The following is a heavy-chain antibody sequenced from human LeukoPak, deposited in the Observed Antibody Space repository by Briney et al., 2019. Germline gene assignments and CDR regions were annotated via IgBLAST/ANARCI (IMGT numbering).Heavy chain of an antibody. Sequence: GGSLRLSCAASGFTFSSYEMNWVRQAPGKGLEWVSYISSSGSTTYYADSVRGRFTISRDNAKNSLYLEMTSLRAEDTAVYYCASQDSYYYGMDVWGQGTTVTVSS. CDR2: ISSSGSTT. J-gene: IGHJ6*02. CDR1: GFTFSSYE. V-gene: IGHV3-48*03. CDR3: ASQDSYYYGMDV.